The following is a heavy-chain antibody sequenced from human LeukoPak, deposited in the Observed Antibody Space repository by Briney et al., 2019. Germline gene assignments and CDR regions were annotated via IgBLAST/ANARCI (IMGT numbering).Heavy chain of an antibody. J-gene: IGHJ4*02. D-gene: IGHD5-24*01. Sequence: GGFLRLSCAASGFTFHNHAMHWVRQAPGKGLEWVSLITWDGSSTVYAGSVKGRFTISRDNTQNSLYLQMNSLRAEDTALYYCARGDDYNFKVIDYWGQGTLVTVSS. CDR3: ARGDDYNFKVIDY. V-gene: IGHV3-43D*04. CDR2: ITWDGSST. CDR1: GFTFHNHA.